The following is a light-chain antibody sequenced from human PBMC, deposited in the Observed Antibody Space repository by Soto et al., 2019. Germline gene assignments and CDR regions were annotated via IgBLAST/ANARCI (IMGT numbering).Light chain of an antibody. CDR2: AES. CDR1: QSIRRY. Sequence: DSQXTQSVGFLAAGVGERVTFTCRASQSIRRYLNWYKKKKRKAXKXXXYAESSLKSGVQSRLSGSGSGTDFTLNIISIPPEDFVTYYCQESYSNQWTFGEGTRVDI. J-gene: IGKJ1*01. V-gene: IGKV1-39*01. CDR3: QESYSNQWT.